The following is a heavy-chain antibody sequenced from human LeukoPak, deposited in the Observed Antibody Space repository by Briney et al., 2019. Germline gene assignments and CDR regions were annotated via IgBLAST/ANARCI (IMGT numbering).Heavy chain of an antibody. Sequence: PGGSLRLSCAASGFTFSSYSMNWVRQAPGKGLEWVSSISSSSSYIYYADSVKGRFTISRDNAKNSLYLQMNSLRAEDTAVYYCARVRFGSGSYYNYYGMDVWGQGTTVTVSS. V-gene: IGHV3-21*01. CDR2: ISSSSSYI. J-gene: IGHJ6*02. D-gene: IGHD3-10*01. CDR3: ARVRFGSGSYYNYYGMDV. CDR1: GFTFSSYS.